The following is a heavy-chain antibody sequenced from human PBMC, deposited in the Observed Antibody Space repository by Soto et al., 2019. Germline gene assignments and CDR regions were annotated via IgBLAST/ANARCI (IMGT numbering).Heavy chain of an antibody. CDR3: KRDPGLRTEDPD. J-gene: IGHJ4*02. V-gene: IGHV4-59*12. D-gene: IGHD2-15*01. CDR2: IYYSGST. Sequence: PSETLSLTCTVSGGSISSYYWSWIRQPPGKGLEWIGYIYYSGSTNYNPSLKSRVTISVDQSKNQLSLTLTSVTAADTAVYYCKRDPGLRTEDPDWGQGTLLTISS. CDR1: GGSISSYY.